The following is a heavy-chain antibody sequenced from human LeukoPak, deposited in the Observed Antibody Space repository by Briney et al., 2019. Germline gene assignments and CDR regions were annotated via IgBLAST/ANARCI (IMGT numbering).Heavy chain of an antibody. V-gene: IGHV4-4*07. J-gene: IGHJ4*02. CDR1: SGSINSYY. Sequence: SETLSLTCTVSSGSINSYYWGWVRQPPGKGLEWIGRIYTTGATQYNPSLKSRLTMSIGTSTSQFSLNLRSVTAADTAVYYCGRQGYTASHYFLDFWSQGTLVAVS. D-gene: IGHD2-2*02. CDR3: GRQGYTASHYFLDF. CDR2: IYTTGAT.